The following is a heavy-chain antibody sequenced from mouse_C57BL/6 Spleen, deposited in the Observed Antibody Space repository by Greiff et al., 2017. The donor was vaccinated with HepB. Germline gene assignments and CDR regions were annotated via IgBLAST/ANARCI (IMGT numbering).Heavy chain of an antibody. D-gene: IGHD2-4*01. Sequence: QVQLQQSGPELVKPGASVKISCKASGYAFSSSWINWVKQRPGKGLEWIGRIYPGDGDTNYNGKFKGKATLTADKSSSTAYMQLSSLTSEDSAVYFCARGYYDSFYFDYWGQGTTLTVSS. V-gene: IGHV1-82*01. CDR1: GYAFSSSW. CDR3: ARGYYDSFYFDY. CDR2: IYPGDGDT. J-gene: IGHJ2*01.